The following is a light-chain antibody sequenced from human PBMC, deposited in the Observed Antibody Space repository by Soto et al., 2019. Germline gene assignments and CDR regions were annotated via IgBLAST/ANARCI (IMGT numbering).Light chain of an antibody. Sequence: QSALTQPASVSGSPGQSITISCTGTSSDVGGYNYVSWYQQHPGKAPKLMIYEVSNRPSGVSNRFSGSKSDNTASPTISGLQAEDEADYYCSSYTSSSTAVFGTGTKLTVL. V-gene: IGLV2-14*01. CDR1: SSDVGGYNY. J-gene: IGLJ1*01. CDR3: SSYTSSSTAV. CDR2: EVS.